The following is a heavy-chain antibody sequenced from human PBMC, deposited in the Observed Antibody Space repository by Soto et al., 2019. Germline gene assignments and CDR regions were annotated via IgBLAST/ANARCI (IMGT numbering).Heavy chain of an antibody. Sequence: PSETLSLTCAVSGGSISSGGYSWSWIRQPPGKGLEWIGYIYHSGSTYYNPSLKSRVTISVDRSKNQFSLKLSSVTAADTAVYYCARGYCSGGSCYPYLDYWGQGTLVTVSS. CDR3: ARGYCSGGSCYPYLDY. CDR1: GGSISSGGYS. CDR2: IYHSGST. D-gene: IGHD2-15*01. V-gene: IGHV4-30-2*01. J-gene: IGHJ4*02.